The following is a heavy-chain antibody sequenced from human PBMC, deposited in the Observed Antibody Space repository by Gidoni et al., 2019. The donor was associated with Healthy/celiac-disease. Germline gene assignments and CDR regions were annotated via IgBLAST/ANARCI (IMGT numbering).Heavy chain of an antibody. CDR2: INSDGSST. Sequence: EVQLVESGGGLVQPGGSLRLSCAASGFTFSSYWMHWVRQAPGKGRVWVSRINSDGSSTSYADSVKGRFTISRDNAKNTLYLQMNSLRAEDTAVYYCARWDSSGWYRGADGMDVWGQGTTVTVSS. D-gene: IGHD6-19*01. CDR1: GFTFSSYW. J-gene: IGHJ6*02. V-gene: IGHV3-74*01. CDR3: ARWDSSGWYRGADGMDV.